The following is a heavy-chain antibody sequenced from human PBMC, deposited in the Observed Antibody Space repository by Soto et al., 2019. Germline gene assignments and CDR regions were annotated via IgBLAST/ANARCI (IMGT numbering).Heavy chain of an antibody. D-gene: IGHD1-1*01. J-gene: IGHJ4*02. V-gene: IGHV3-23*04. Sequence: EAQLVESGGDLVQPRGSLRLSCAASGFTFRNFAMTWVRQAPGKGLEWVSGISGSGRMTYYAHSVKGRFTVSRDNSKNSLYLQMDSLRAEATAVYYCSKEAEESVNEPIPGDCWGQGTVVTVSS. CDR2: ISGSGRMT. CDR3: SKEAEESVNEPIPGDC. CDR1: GFTFRNFA.